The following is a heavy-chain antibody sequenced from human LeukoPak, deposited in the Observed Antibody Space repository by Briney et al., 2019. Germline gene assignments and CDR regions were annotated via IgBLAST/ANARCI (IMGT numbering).Heavy chain of an antibody. CDR1: GFTVSSNY. V-gene: IGHV3-53*05. CDR2: IYSGGST. CDR3: AKTTDFYDSSGYYSGFDY. D-gene: IGHD3-22*01. J-gene: IGHJ4*02. Sequence: GGSLRLSCAASGFTVSSNYMSWVSQAPGKGLEWVSVIYSGGSTYYADSVKGRFTISRDNSKNTLYLQMNSLRAEDTAVYYFAKTTDFYDSSGYYSGFDYWGQGTLVTVSS.